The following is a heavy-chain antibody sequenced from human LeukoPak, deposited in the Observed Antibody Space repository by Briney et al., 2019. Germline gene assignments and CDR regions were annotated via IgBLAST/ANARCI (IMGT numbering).Heavy chain of an antibody. CDR2: INPNSGGT. CDR1: GYTFTGYY. J-gene: IGHJ6*03. V-gene: IGHV1-2*02. Sequence: ASVKVSCKASGYTFTGYYMHWVRQAPGQGLEWMGWINPNSGGTNYAQKFQGRVTITRNTSISTAYMELSSLRSEDTAVYYCARRHYDFWSGYYTVGYYMDVWGKGTTVTVSS. CDR3: ARRHYDFWSGYYTVGYYMDV. D-gene: IGHD3-3*01.